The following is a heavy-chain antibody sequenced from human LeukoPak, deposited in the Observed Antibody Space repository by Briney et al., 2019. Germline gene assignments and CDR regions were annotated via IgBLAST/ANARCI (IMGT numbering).Heavy chain of an antibody. J-gene: IGHJ4*02. CDR3: ARAHYGSGFLDYFDY. V-gene: IGHV1-18*01. CDR2: ISAYNDNT. D-gene: IGHD3-10*01. CDR1: GYTFTSYG. Sequence: ASVTVSCKASGYTFTSYGISWVRQAPGQGLEWMGWISAYNDNTNYAQKLQGRVTMTTDTSTSTAYMELRSLRSDDTAVYYCARAHYGSGFLDYFDYWGQGTLVTVSS.